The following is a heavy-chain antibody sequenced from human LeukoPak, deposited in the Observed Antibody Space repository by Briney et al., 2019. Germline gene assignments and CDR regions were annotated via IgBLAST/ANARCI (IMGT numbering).Heavy chain of an antibody. CDR3: ARDRYYYDSSGLNWFDP. CDR1: GGSISSSSYY. J-gene: IGHJ5*02. D-gene: IGHD3-22*01. V-gene: IGHV4-61*02. CDR2: IYTSGST. Sequence: SETLSLTCTVSGGSISSSSYYGSWIRQPAGKGLEWIGRIYTSGSTNYNPSLKSRVTMSVDTSKNQFSLKLSSVTAADTAVYYCARDRYYYDSSGLNWFDPWGQGTLVTVSS.